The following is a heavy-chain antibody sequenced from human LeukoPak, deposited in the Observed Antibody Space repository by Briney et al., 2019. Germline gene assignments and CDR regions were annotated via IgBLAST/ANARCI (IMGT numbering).Heavy chain of an antibody. CDR3: ASDSYDYVWGSYLGH. J-gene: IGHJ4*02. CDR1: GGSFSGHY. CDR2: INHSGST. V-gene: IGHV4-34*01. Sequence: SQTLSLTCAVYGGSFSGHYWSWIRQPPGKGLEWIGEINHSGSTNYNPSLKSRVTISVDTSKNQFSLKLSSVTAADTAVYYCASDSYDYVWGSYLGHWGQGTLVTVSS. D-gene: IGHD3-16*01.